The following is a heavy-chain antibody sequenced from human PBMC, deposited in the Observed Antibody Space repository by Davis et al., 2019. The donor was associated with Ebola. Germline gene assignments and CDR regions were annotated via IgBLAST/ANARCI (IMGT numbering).Heavy chain of an antibody. CDR3: ARIRTYYDFWSGYYTAYYGMDV. V-gene: IGHV2-70*01. J-gene: IGHJ6*02. CDR2: IDWDDDK. CDR1: GFSLSTSGMC. D-gene: IGHD3-3*01. Sequence: SGPTLVKPTQTLTLTCTFSGFSLSTSGMCVSWIRQPPGKALEWLALIDWDDDKYYSTSLKTRLTISKDTSKNQVVLTMTNMDPVDTATSYCARIRTYYDFWSGYYTAYYGMDVWGQGTTVTVSS.